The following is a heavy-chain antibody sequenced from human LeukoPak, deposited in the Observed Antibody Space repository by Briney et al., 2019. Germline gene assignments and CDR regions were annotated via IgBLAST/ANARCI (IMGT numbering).Heavy chain of an antibody. D-gene: IGHD1-26*01. Sequence: GGSLRLSCEASGFSFSNYFMSWIRQAPGKGLEWVSYITNSGRSTNYADAVKGRFTISRDNVKKSVYLEMTDLRAEDTAVYYCAREASGNYYFFDSWGQGTLVTVSS. CDR3: AREASGNYYFFDS. J-gene: IGHJ4*02. CDR1: GFSFSNYF. CDR2: ITNSGRST. V-gene: IGHV3-11*04.